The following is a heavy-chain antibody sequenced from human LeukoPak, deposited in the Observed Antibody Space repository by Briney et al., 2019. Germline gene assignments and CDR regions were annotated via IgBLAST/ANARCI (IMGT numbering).Heavy chain of an antibody. CDR1: GGSITSGDYY. D-gene: IGHD4-17*01. V-gene: IGHV4-30-4*01. J-gene: IGHJ3*02. CDR2: INYSGNT. CDR3: ARDRTPNDYGDYYGGRAFDI. Sequence: SQTLSLTCTVSGGSITSGDYYWSWIRQPPGKGLEWIGFINYSGNTFYSPSLKSRITISIDTSKNQFSLKLSSVTAADTAVYYCARDRTPNDYGDYYGGRAFDIWGQGTMVTVSS.